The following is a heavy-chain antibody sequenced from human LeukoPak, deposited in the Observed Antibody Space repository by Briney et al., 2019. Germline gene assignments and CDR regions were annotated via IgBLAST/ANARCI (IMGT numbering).Heavy chain of an antibody. CDR1: GYTLTGYY. Sequence: ASVKVSCKASGYTLTGYYMHWVRQAPGQGLEWMGWINPNSGGTNYAQKFQGRVTMTRDTSISTAYMELSRLRSDDTAVYYCAREASVWVRGVIILSSGFDYWGRGTLVTVSS. CDR3: AREASVWVRGVIILSSGFDY. CDR2: INPNSGGT. J-gene: IGHJ4*02. D-gene: IGHD3-10*01. V-gene: IGHV1-2*02.